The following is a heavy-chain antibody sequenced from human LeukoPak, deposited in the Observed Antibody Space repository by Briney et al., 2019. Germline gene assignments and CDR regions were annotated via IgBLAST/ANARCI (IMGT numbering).Heavy chain of an antibody. CDR3: ARGKGTRVGYNWFPP. CDR1: RRTFSGYD. CDR2: INHSGST. D-gene: IGHD2-15*01. Sequence: SETLSLTCAISRRTFSGYDWSWIRQPPGKGLEWIGEINHSGSTNYNPSLKSRVTISVDTSKNQFSLKMSSVTAADTTVYYCARGKGTRVGYNWFPPWGQGTLVTVSS. V-gene: IGHV4-34*01. J-gene: IGHJ5*02.